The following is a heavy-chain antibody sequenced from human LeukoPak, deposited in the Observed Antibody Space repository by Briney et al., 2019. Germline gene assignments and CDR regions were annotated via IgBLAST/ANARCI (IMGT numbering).Heavy chain of an antibody. CDR2: IYTSGST. V-gene: IGHV4-61*02. CDR3: ARIVTIFGVVSKFDY. CDR1: GNSISSGDNY. D-gene: IGHD3-3*01. Sequence: SETLSLTCTVSGNSISSGDNYWSWIRQPAGKGLEWIGRIYTSGSTNYNPSLKSRVTISGDTSKNQFSLSLSSVTAADTAVYYCARIVTIFGVVSKFDYWGQGALVTVSS. J-gene: IGHJ4*02.